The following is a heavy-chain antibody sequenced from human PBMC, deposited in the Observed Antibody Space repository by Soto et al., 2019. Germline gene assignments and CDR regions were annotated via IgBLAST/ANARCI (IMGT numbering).Heavy chain of an antibody. J-gene: IGHJ5*02. CDR3: ARIISLSEWELGASEWELLSNWFDP. D-gene: IGHD1-26*01. Sequence: ASVKVSCKASGGTFSSYAISWVRQAPGQGLEWMGGIIPIFGTANYAQKFQGRVTITADESTSTAYMELSSLRSEDTAVYYCARIISLSEWELGASEWELLSNWFDPWGQGTLVTVSS. CDR2: IIPIFGTA. V-gene: IGHV1-69*13. CDR1: GGTFSSYA.